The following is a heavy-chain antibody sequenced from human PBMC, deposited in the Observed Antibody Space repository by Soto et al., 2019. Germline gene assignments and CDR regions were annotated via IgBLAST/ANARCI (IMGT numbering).Heavy chain of an antibody. J-gene: IGHJ5*02. Sequence: QVQLVESGGGVVQPGRSLRLSCAAAGFIFSSYGMHWVRQAPGKGLDWVAVILHDGSNKYYVDSVKCRFTISTDNSRNTLYLQMHSLRGEDTGVDDCVKGEYCSGDGCFSGNWFDPWGQGPLVTVSS. V-gene: IGHV3-30*18. CDR2: ILHDGSNK. D-gene: IGHD2-15*01. CDR3: VKGEYCSGDGCFSGNWFDP. CDR1: GFIFSSYG.